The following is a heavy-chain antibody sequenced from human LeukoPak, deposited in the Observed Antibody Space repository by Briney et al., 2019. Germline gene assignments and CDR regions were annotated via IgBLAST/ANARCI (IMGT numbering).Heavy chain of an antibody. J-gene: IGHJ4*02. D-gene: IGHD2-2*02. CDR3: TKGSNTWPSLFDF. CDR2: INWDGGST. Sequence: GGSLRLSCAASGFNFEDYTMHWVRQTPGKGLEWVSLINWDGGSTYYADSVKGRFAISRDNNKNSLYLQMTSLRTEDTALYYCTKGSNTWPSLFDFWGQGTLVTVSS. CDR1: GFNFEDYT. V-gene: IGHV3-43*01.